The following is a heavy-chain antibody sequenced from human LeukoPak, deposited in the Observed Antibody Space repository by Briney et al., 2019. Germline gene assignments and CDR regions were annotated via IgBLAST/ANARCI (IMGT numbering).Heavy chain of an antibody. V-gene: IGHV4-59*01. CDR2: IYYSGST. J-gene: IGHJ5*02. CDR3: ARSTRSWFDP. D-gene: IGHD1-26*01. Sequence: SETLSLTCTVSGGSITPYYWTWIRQPPGKGLEWIGYIYYSGSTNYNPSLKSRVTVSVDTSNNQFSLKLSSLTAVDTAVYYCARSTRSWFDPWGQGTLVTVSS. CDR1: GGSITPYY.